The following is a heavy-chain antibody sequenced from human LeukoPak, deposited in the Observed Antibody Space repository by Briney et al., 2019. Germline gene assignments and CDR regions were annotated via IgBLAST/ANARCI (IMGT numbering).Heavy chain of an antibody. CDR2: IYHSGNT. CDR1: DGSISSSSYS. Sequence: SETLSLTCTVSDGSISSSSYSWGWIRQPPGKGLEWIANIYHSGNTYYNPSLKSRVTISGDTSRNQFFLKLTSVTAADTAVYYCASLRRRDGYNNHWGQGTLVTVSS. V-gene: IGHV4-39*01. CDR3: ASLRRRDGYNNH. J-gene: IGHJ5*02. D-gene: IGHD1-1*01.